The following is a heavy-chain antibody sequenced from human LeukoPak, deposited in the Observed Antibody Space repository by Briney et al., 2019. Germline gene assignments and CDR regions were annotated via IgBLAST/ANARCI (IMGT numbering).Heavy chain of an antibody. Sequence: GGSLRLSCAASGFTFSSYAMHWVRQAPGKGLEWVAFIRYDGSNKYYADSVKGRFTISRDNSKNTLYLQMNSLRAEDTAVYYCAKEWGFWSGFALNGYMDVWGKGTTVTVSS. CDR1: GFTFSSYA. CDR2: IRYDGSNK. CDR3: AKEWGFWSGFALNGYMDV. V-gene: IGHV3-30*02. D-gene: IGHD3-3*01. J-gene: IGHJ6*03.